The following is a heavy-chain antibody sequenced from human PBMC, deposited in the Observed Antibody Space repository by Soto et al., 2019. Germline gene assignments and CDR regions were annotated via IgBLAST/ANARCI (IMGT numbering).Heavy chain of an antibody. J-gene: IGHJ4*02. D-gene: IGHD2-21*02. CDR1: GGSITSSY. CDR3: ARFLVPASRNTDFDY. CDR2: IYDTGISGYTPST. Sequence: PSETLSLTCTVSGGSITSSYWSWIRRPPGKGLEWIAYIYDTGISGYTPSTSYNPSLKSRVTMSVDTSKSQFSLKLNSVTAADTAVYYCARFLVPASRNTDFDYWGQGTLVTAPQ. V-gene: IGHV4-59*08.